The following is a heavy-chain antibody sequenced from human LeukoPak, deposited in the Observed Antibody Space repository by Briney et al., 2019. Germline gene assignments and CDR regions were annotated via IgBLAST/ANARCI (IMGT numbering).Heavy chain of an antibody. CDR3: ARKQLWLQDWYFDL. V-gene: IGHV4-39*07. CDR2: VYYTGAS. D-gene: IGHD5-18*01. CDR1: GGSISSSSYY. J-gene: IGHJ2*01. Sequence: SETLSLTCTVSGGSISSSSYYWGWIRQPPGKGLEWIGSVYYTGASYYNPSLKSRVTISIDTSKKHFSLKLTSVTAADTAVYYCARKQLWLQDWYFDLWGRGTLVTVSS.